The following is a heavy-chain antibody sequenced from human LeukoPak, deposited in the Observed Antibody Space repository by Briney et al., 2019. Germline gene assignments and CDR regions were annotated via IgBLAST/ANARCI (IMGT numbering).Heavy chain of an antibody. CDR1: GGSFSGYY. CDR2: INHSGNT. D-gene: IGHD2-15*01. CDR3: ARGRSCSGGGCYPITHDY. Sequence: PSETLSLTCAVYGGSFSGYYWSWIRQPPGKGLEWIGEINHSGNTNYNPSLESRVTILVDASKNQFSLKLSSVTAADTAVYYCARGRSCSGGGCYPITHDYWGQGTLLTVSS. V-gene: IGHV4-34*01. J-gene: IGHJ4*02.